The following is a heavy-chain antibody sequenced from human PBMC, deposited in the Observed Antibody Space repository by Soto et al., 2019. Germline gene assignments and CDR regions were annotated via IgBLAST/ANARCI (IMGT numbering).Heavy chain of an antibody. CDR3: ARGPDNDFWSGYVNY. D-gene: IGHD3-3*01. CDR1: GFTFSSFW. J-gene: IGHJ4*02. CDR2: VNSDGSST. V-gene: IGHV3-74*03. Sequence: GGSLTLSCSAPGFTFSSFWMHWLRQVPGKGLVWVARVNSDGSSTTYADYVKGRFTISRDDSKSTLYLQLNSLRGCDSAVYYCARGPDNDFWSGYVNYWGQGTVVTSPQ.